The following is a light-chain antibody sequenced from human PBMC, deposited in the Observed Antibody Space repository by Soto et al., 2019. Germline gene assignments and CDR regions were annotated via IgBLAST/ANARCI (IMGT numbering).Light chain of an antibody. J-gene: IGLJ1*01. CDR3: LLSYSGASTYV. Sequence: QAVGTQEPSLTVSPGGTVTLTCGSSTGAVTSGHYPYWFQQKPGQAPRTLIYNTSNKHSWTPARFSGSLLGGKADLTLSGAPPEDEAEYYCLLSYSGASTYVFGPGTKVTVL. CDR2: NTS. V-gene: IGLV7-46*01. CDR1: TGAVTSGHY.